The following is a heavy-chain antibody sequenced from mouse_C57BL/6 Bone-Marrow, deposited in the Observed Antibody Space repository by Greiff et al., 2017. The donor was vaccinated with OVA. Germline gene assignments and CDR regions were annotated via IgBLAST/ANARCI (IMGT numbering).Heavy chain of an antibody. D-gene: IGHD2-3*01. CDR1: GYTFTSYW. CDR3: ADDGYYVSMDY. J-gene: IGHJ4*01. V-gene: IGHV1-64*01. CDR2: IHPNSGST. Sequence: QVQLQQPGAELVKPGASVKLSCKASGYTFTSYWMHWVKQRPGQGLEWIGMIHPNSGSTNYNEKFKSKATLTVDKSSSTAYMQLSSLTSEDSAVYYCADDGYYVSMDYWVQGTSVTVSS.